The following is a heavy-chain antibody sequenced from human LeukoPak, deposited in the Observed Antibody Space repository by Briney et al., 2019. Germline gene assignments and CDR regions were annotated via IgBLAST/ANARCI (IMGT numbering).Heavy chain of an antibody. V-gene: IGHV3-7*03. CDR1: GFSFSNFA. CDR3: VRGPHIAATSY. J-gene: IGHJ4*02. D-gene: IGHD6-25*01. CDR2: IKQDGSEK. Sequence: GGSLRLSCAASGFSFSNFAMSWVRQAPGKGLEWVANIKQDGSEKQYVDSVKGRFAISRDNAKKSLYLQINTLRAEDTAVYYCVRGPHIAATSYWGQGTLVTVSS.